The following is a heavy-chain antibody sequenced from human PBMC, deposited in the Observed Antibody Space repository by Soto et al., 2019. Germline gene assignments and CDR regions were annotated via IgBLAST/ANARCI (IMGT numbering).Heavy chain of an antibody. V-gene: IGHV3-11*01. D-gene: IGHD3-3*01. Sequence: GGSLRLSCAASGFTFSDYYMSWIRQAPGKGLEWVSYISSSGSTIYYADSVKGRFTISRDNAKNSLYLQMNSLRAEDTAVYYCARVPPLYDFWSGGVDYWGQGTLVTVSS. J-gene: IGHJ4*02. CDR3: ARVPPLYDFWSGGVDY. CDR1: GFTFSDYY. CDR2: ISSSGSTI.